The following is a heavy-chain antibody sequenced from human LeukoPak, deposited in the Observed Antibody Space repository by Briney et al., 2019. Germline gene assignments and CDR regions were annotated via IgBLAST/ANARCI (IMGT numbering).Heavy chain of an antibody. CDR2: ISYDGNNK. J-gene: IGHJ3*02. Sequence: PGGSLRLSCTASGFAFSNYGMHWVRQAPGKGLEWVAAISYDGNNKYYPDFVKGRFTISRDNSRNTLHLQMNSLRPEDTAVYYCARDRCTRCRYYDSSGYLDAFDIWGQGTMVTVSS. CDR3: ARDRCTRCRYYDSSGYLDAFDI. CDR1: GFAFSNYG. D-gene: IGHD3-22*01. V-gene: IGHV3-30*03.